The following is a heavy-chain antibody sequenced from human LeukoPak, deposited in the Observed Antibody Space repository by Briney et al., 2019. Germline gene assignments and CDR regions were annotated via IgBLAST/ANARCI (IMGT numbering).Heavy chain of an antibody. V-gene: IGHV3-7*01. D-gene: IGHD1-26*01. CDR2: IKQDGGEK. CDR3: ARDKVVGATVFDY. Sequence: GGSLRLSCAASGFTFSSYWMSWVRQAPGKGLEWVANIKQDGGEKYYVDSVKGGFTISRDNAKTSLYLQMNSLRAEDTAVYYCARDKVVGATVFDYWGQGTLVTVSS. CDR1: GFTFSSYW. J-gene: IGHJ4*02.